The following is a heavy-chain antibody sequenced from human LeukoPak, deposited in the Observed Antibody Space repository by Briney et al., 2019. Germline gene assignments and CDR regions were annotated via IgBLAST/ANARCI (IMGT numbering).Heavy chain of an antibody. CDR3: TTGLLGYCGSTSCPTYDY. J-gene: IGHJ4*02. CDR2: IKSKTDGGTT. D-gene: IGHD2-2*01. V-gene: IGHV3-15*01. CDR1: GFTFSNAW. Sequence: PGGSLRLSCAASGFTFSNAWMSWVRQAPGKGLEWVGRIKSKTDGGTTDYAAPVKGRFTISRDDSKNTLYLQMNSLKTEDTAVYYCTTGLLGYCGSTSCPTYDYWGQGTLVTVSS.